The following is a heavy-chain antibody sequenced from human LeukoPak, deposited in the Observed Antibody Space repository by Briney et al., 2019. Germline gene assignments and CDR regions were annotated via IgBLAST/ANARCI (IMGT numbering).Heavy chain of an antibody. Sequence: ASVKVSCKASGYGFTSYGYNWVRQAPGQGLEWMGWISAYNGNTNYAQKVQGRVTVTTDTSASTAYMELRSLRADDTAVYYCARVLGQAAANRMDVWGQGTTVTVSS. D-gene: IGHD6-13*01. CDR3: ARVLGQAAANRMDV. CDR2: ISAYNGNT. V-gene: IGHV1-18*01. CDR1: GYGFTSYG. J-gene: IGHJ6*02.